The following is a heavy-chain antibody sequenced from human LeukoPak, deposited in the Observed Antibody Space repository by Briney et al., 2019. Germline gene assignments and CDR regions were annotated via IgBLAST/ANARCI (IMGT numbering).Heavy chain of an antibody. CDR3: AGXXXXLGPIAAAGNYYFGY. CDR2: ITPIFGTA. V-gene: IGHV1-69*13. CDR1: GGTFSSYA. D-gene: IGHD6-13*01. Sequence: ASVKVSCKASGGTFSSYAISWVRQAPGQGLEWMGGITPIFGTANYAQKFPGRVTITADESTSTGNMALSSLRSEHTTVYYGAGXXXXLGPIAAAGNYYFGYWGQGTLVTVSS. J-gene: IGHJ4*02.